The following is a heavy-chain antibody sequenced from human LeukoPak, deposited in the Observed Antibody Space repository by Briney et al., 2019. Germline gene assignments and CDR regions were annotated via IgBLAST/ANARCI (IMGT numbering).Heavy chain of an antibody. J-gene: IGHJ6*03. D-gene: IGHD3-10*01. CDR3: ARYYASRSYYTSYYYYYVDV. CDR1: GGSISSSNW. CDR2: IYHSGST. V-gene: IGHV4-4*02. Sequence: SETLSLTCAVSGGSISSSNWWSWVRQPPGKGLEWIGEIYHSGSTNYNPSLKSRVTISVDKSKNQFSLRLSSVTAADTAVYYCARYYASRSYYTSYYYYYVDVWGRGTTVTVSS.